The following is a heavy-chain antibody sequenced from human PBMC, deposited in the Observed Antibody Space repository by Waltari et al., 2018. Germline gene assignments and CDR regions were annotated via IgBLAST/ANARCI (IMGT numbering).Heavy chain of an antibody. CDR3: ARSGDGYTPSTYYYNGMDV. Sequence: QVQLVHSGAEVKKPGSSVKVSCKASGGTFSTYAINWVRQAPGQGLEWMGRNNPTLGVPIYAQRSQGRVTITADKSTSTAYMELSSLRPEDTAVYYCARSGDGYTPSTYYYNGMDVWGQGTTVTVSS. V-gene: IGHV1-69*04. CDR1: GGTFSTYA. CDR2: NNPTLGVP. J-gene: IGHJ6*02. D-gene: IGHD5-12*01.